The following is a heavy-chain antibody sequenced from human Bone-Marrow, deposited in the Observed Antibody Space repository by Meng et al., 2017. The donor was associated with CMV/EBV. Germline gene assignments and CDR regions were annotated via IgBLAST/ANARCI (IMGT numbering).Heavy chain of an antibody. CDR2: MNPNSGNT. J-gene: IGHJ5*02. V-gene: IGHV1-8*01. CDR1: GYTFTSYD. D-gene: IGHD1-14*01. CDR3: TRRRGSTHTGNRFYP. Sequence: ASVKVSCKASGYTFTSYDINWVRQATGQGLEWMGWMNPNSGNTAYAPKFQGRLTMTRNTSINTAYMDPSSLRSEDTAIYYCTRRRGSTHTGNRFYPYCQGTLVTVSS.